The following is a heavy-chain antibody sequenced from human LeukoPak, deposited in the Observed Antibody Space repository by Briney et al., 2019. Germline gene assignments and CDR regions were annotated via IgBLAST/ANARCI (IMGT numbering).Heavy chain of an antibody. Sequence: SETLSLTCTVSGGSISSSSYYWGWIRQPPGKGLEWIGSIYYSGSTYYNPSLKSRVTISVDTSKNQFSLKLSSVTAADTAVYYCARGKGIAVALTYYFDYWGQGTLVTVSS. J-gene: IGHJ4*02. V-gene: IGHV4-39*01. CDR2: IYYSGST. D-gene: IGHD6-19*01. CDR3: ARGKGIAVALTYYFDY. CDR1: GGSISSSSYY.